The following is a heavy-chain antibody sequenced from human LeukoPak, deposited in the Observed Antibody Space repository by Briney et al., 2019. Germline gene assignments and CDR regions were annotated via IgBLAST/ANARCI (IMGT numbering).Heavy chain of an antibody. CDR2: ISSSSSYI. J-gene: IGHJ3*02. D-gene: IGHD3-10*01. V-gene: IGHV3-21*01. CDR1: GFTFSSYS. CDR3: ARGSMVRGVIITPGAFDI. Sequence: GGSLRLSCAASGFTFSSYSMNWVRQAPGKGLEWVSSISSSSSYIYYADSVKGRFTISRDNAKNSLYLQMNSLRAEDTAVYYCARGSMVRGVIITPGAFDIWGRGTMVTVSS.